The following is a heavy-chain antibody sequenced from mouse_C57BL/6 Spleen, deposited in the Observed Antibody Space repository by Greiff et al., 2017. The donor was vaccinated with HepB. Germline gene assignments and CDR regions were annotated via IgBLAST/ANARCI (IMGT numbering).Heavy chain of an antibody. CDR3: TSPIYYGYDVGAMDY. CDR2: IDPEDGDT. J-gene: IGHJ4*01. Sequence: EVKLVESGAELVRPGASVKLSCTASGFNIKDYYMHWVKQRPEQGLEWIGRIDPEDGDTEYAPKFQGKATMTADTSSNTAYLQLSSLTSEDTAVYYCTSPIYYGYDVGAMDYWGQGTSVTVSS. D-gene: IGHD2-2*01. CDR1: GFNIKDYY. V-gene: IGHV14-1*01.